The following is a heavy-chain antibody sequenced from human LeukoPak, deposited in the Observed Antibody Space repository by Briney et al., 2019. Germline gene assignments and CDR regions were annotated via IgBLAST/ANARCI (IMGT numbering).Heavy chain of an antibody. CDR1: GGSISSYY. V-gene: IGHV4-4*07. J-gene: IGHJ3*02. CDR2: IYTSGST. CDR3: ARLPAPFDAFDI. Sequence: SETLSLTCTVSGGSISSYYWGWIRQPAGKGLEWIGRIYTSGSTNYNPSLKSRVTMSVDTSKNQFSLKLSSVTAADTAVYYCARLPAPFDAFDIWGQGTMVTVSS.